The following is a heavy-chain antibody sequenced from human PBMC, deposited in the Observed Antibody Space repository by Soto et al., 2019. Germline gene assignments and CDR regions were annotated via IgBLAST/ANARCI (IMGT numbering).Heavy chain of an antibody. CDR1: GGSISSGDYY. Sequence: SETLSLTCTVSGGSISSGDYYWSWIRQPPGKGLEWRGYIYYSGSTYYNPSLKSRVTISGDTSNNQFSLELSSVNAADTAVYYCASDRVSYCSSTSCYSIHYYYGMDVWGQGTTVTVSS. CDR2: IYYSGST. D-gene: IGHD2-2*02. V-gene: IGHV4-30-4*01. J-gene: IGHJ6*02. CDR3: ASDRVSYCSSTSCYSIHYYYGMDV.